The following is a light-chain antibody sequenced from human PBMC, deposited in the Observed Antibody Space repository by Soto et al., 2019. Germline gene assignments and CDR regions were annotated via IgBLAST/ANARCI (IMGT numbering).Light chain of an antibody. J-gene: IGKJ5*01. V-gene: IGKV3-20*01. CDR1: QSVSSSY. CDR2: GAY. CDR3: QQYGSSLAIT. Sequence: ELVLTQSPGPLSLSQGERATLSCRASQSVSSSYLAWYQQKPGQAPRLLIYGAYSRATGIPDRFSGSGSGTDFTLTISRLEPEDFAVYDCQQYGSSLAITXGQGTRLEI.